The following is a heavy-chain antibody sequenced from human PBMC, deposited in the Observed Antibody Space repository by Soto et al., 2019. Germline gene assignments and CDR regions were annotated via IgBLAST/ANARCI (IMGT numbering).Heavy chain of an antibody. CDR3: AANRGYNYYYGMDV. J-gene: IGHJ6*02. D-gene: IGHD3-22*01. CDR1: GFTFSSYA. V-gene: IGHV3-23*01. Sequence: GGSLRLSCAASGFTFSSYAMSWVRQAPGKGLEWVSAISGSGVSTYYADSVKGRFTISRDNSKNTLYLQMNSLRAEDTAVYYCAANRGYNYYYGMDVWGQGTTVTVSS. CDR2: ISGSGVST.